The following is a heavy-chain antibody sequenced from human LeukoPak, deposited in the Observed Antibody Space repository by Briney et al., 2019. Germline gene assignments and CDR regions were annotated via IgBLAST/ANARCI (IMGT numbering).Heavy chain of an antibody. CDR3: AREGDRGVVEADYFDF. J-gene: IGHJ4*02. D-gene: IGHD3-10*01. V-gene: IGHV3-23*01. CDR2: ISGRSGAI. CDR1: GFTFSDYS. Sequence: PGGSLRLSCAASGFTFSDYSMAWVRQAPGKGLEWVSVISGRSGAIFYADSVKGRFTISRDNSKNMLHLQVSSLRAEDTAVYYCAREGDRGVVEADYFDFWGQGTVVTVSS.